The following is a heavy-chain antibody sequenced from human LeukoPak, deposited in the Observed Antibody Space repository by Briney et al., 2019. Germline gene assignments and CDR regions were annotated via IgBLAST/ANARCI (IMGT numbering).Heavy chain of an antibody. V-gene: IGHV5-51*01. CDR1: GYSFTSYW. CDR3: ARRGRGVYNVYYFDY. J-gene: IGHJ4*02. Sequence: GESLKISCKGSGYSFTSYWIGWVRQVPGKGLEWMGIIYPGDSDTTYSPSFQGQLTFSAGKSTSTAYLQWSSLKASDTAIYYCARRGRGVYNVYYFDYWGQGTLVTVSS. CDR2: IYPGDSDT. D-gene: IGHD5-24*01.